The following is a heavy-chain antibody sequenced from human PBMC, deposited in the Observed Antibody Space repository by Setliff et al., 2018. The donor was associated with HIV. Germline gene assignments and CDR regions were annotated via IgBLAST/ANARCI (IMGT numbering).Heavy chain of an antibody. CDR1: GGSIKSSSYY. CDR2: IYYSGNT. V-gene: IGHV4-39*07. J-gene: IGHJ1*01. Sequence: SETLSLTCTVSGGSIKSSSYYWGWLRQPPGKGLEWIGSIYYSGNTYYNPSLKSRVTISEDRSRNHFSLRLSSVTAADTAIYYCARVPTSSWYVTTQRTKEYFHHWGQGTLVTVSS. CDR3: ARVPTSSWYVTTQRTKEYFHH. D-gene: IGHD6-13*01.